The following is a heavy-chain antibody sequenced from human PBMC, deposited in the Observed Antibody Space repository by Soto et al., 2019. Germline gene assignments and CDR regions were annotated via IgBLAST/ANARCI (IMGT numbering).Heavy chain of an antibody. Sequence: EVQLLESGGGVVQPGGSLRLSCAASGITFSSYAMSWVRQAPGQGLEWVSSISGSGGTTYYRDSVKGRFAISRDNSTNTLFLQMSSLRAEDTAAYYCAKEDMDVWGQGTTVTVSS. V-gene: IGHV3-23*01. CDR2: ISGSGGTT. CDR3: AKEDMDV. J-gene: IGHJ6*02. CDR1: GITFSSYA.